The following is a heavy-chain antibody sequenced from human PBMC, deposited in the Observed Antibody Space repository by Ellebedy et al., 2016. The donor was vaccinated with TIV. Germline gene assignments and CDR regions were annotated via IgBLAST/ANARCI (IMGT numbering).Heavy chain of an antibody. Sequence: ASVKVSCKASGGTFSSYAISWVRQAPGQGLEWMGGIIPIFGTANYAQKFQGRVTITADESTSTAYMELSSLRSEDTAVYYCVGFNYYGSGNVPGDYWGQGTLVTVSS. CDR1: GGTFSSYA. J-gene: IGHJ4*02. D-gene: IGHD3-10*01. V-gene: IGHV1-69*13. CDR2: IIPIFGTA. CDR3: VGFNYYGSGNVPGDY.